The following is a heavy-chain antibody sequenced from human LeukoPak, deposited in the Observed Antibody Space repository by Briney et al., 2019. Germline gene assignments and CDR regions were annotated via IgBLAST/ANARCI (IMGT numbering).Heavy chain of an antibody. CDR1: GFTFNNYA. J-gene: IGHJ4*02. Sequence: GGSLRLSCAASGFTFNNYAMSWVRQAPGKGLEWVSAISGSDAGTYYADSVKGRFTISRDNSKNTLYLQMNSLRAEDTAVYYCAKENTKTPIRPGEATVTKGYFDYWGQGTLVTVSS. CDR3: AKENTKTPIRPGEATVTKGYFDY. CDR2: ISGSDAGT. V-gene: IGHV3-23*01. D-gene: IGHD4-17*01.